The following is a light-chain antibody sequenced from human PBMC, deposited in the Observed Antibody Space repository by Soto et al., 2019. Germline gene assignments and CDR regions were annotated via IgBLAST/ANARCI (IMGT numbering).Light chain of an antibody. CDR2: AAS. CDR3: QQSYSTLPWT. Sequence: DIQMTQSPSSLSASVGDRVTITCRASQSISSYLNWYQQKPGKAPKLLIYAASSLQSGVPSRFSGSGSGTDFTLTISSLQPEDVATYYCQQSYSTLPWTFGQGNKVEIK. CDR1: QSISSY. V-gene: IGKV1-39*01. J-gene: IGKJ1*01.